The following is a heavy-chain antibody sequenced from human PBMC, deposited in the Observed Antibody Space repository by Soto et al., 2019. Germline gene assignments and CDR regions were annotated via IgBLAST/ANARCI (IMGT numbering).Heavy chain of an antibody. CDR2: IYWDDDK. D-gene: IGHD3-22*01. Sequence: QITLKESGPTLVKPTQTLTLTCTFSGFSLSTSGVGVGWIRQPPGKALEWLALIYWDDDKRYSPSLKSRLTITKDTYKNQVVLTMTNMDPVDTATYYCARRYYYDSSGYSVFDYWGQGTLVTVSS. CDR1: GFSLSTSGVG. CDR3: ARRYYYDSSGYSVFDY. V-gene: IGHV2-5*02. J-gene: IGHJ4*02.